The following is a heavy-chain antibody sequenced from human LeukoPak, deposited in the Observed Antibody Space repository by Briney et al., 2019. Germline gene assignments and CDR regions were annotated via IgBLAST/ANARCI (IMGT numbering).Heavy chain of an antibody. CDR2: IYYSGST. V-gene: IGHV4-59*01. D-gene: IGHD3-3*01. J-gene: IGHJ3*02. CDR1: GGSISSYY. CDR3: ARESDFWSGYYYDAFDI. Sequence: SETLSLTCTVSGGSISSYYWSWIRQPPGKGLEWIGYIYYSGSTNYNPSLKSRVTTSVDTSKNQFSLKLSSVTAADTAVYYCARESDFWSGYYYDAFDIWGQGTMVTVSS.